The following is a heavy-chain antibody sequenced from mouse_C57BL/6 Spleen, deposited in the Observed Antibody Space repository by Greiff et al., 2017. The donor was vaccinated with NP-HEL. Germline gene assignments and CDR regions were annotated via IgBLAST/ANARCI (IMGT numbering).Heavy chain of an antibody. J-gene: IGHJ3*01. CDR2: IDPSDSYT. D-gene: IGHD2-3*01. Sequence: QVHVKQSGAELVRPGTSVKLSCKASGYTFTSYWMHWVKQRPGQGLEWIGVIDPSDSYTNYNQKFKGKATLTVDTSSSTAYMQLSSLTSEDSAVYYCARGYDDGYYGFAYWGQGTLVTVSA. V-gene: IGHV1-59*01. CDR1: GYTFTSYW. CDR3: ARGYDDGYYGFAY.